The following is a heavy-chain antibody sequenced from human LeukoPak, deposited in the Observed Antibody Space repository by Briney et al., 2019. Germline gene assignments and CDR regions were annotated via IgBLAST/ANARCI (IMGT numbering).Heavy chain of an antibody. CDR3: ARDSSGYYGHFQH. CDR1: GGSSSSSSYY. D-gene: IGHD3-22*01. CDR2: VYYSGST. Sequence: SETLSLTCTVSGGSSSSSSYYWGWIRQPLGEGLEWIGNVYYSGSTYYNPSLKSRVTISVDTSKNQFSLKLSSVTAADTALYYCARDSSGYYGHFQHWGQGTLVTVSS. V-gene: IGHV4-39*02. J-gene: IGHJ1*01.